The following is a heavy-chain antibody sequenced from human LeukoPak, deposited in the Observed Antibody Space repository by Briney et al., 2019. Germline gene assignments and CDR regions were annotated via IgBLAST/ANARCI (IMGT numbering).Heavy chain of an antibody. CDR3: GGSRSSGGFDY. CDR2: IYSGGST. J-gene: IGHJ4*02. D-gene: IGHD6-6*01. V-gene: IGHV3-66*02. CDR1: GFTVSDNY. Sequence: QSGGSLRLSCAASGFTVSDNYMSWVRQAPGKGLEWVSIIYSGGSTYYADSVKGRFTISRDNSKNTLYLQMNSLRVEETAVYYCGGSRSSGGFDYWGQGTLVTVSS.